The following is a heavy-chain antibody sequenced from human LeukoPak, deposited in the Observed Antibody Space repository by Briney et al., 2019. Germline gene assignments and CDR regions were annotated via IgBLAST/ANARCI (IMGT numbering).Heavy chain of an antibody. Sequence: PSETLSLTCTVSGGSISSSSYYWGWIRQPPGKGLEWIGSIYYSGSTYYNPSLKSRVTISVDTSKNQFSLKLSSVTAADTAVYYCARGGGSSGYEGRFDPWGQGTLVTVSS. CDR3: ARGGGSSGYEGRFDP. D-gene: IGHD3-22*01. CDR1: GGSISSSSYY. CDR2: IYYSGST. V-gene: IGHV4-39*07. J-gene: IGHJ5*02.